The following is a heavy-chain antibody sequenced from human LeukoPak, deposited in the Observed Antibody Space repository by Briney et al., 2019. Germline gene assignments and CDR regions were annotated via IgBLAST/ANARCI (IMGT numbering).Heavy chain of an antibody. D-gene: IGHD3-16*01. CDR3: ARWGGAMTPRGYHFDY. CDR2: MYYSGSA. V-gene: IGHV4-39*01. Sequence: SETLSLTCTVSGGSISSSSYYWGWIRQPPRKGLEWIGSMYYSGSAYYNPSLKSRVAISVDTSKNQFSLRLSSVTAADTAVYYCARWGGAMTPRGYHFDYWGQGTLVTVSS. CDR1: GGSISSSSYY. J-gene: IGHJ4*02.